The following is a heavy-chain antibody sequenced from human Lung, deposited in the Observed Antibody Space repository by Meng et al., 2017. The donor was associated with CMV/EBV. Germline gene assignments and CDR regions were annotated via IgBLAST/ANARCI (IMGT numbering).Heavy chain of an antibody. J-gene: IGHJ4*02. D-gene: IGHD6-13*01. V-gene: IGHV3-23*01. CDR1: GFTFNDYA. CDR3: AKYRAPGSNRYFDD. Sequence: VQLLEAGGGLVQPGGSLSLSCAASGFTFNDYAMTWVRQAPGQGLEWVSTIGSGSDTHYADSVKGRFTISRDNSRNTLYLQMNSLRAEDTAIYYCAKYRAPGSNRYFDDWGQGTLVTVSS. CDR2: IGSGSDT.